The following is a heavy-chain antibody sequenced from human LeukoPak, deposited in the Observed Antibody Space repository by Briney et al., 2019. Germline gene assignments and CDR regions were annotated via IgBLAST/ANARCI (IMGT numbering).Heavy chain of an antibody. Sequence: SVKVSCKASGGTFSSYAISWVRQAPGQGLEWMGGIIPIFGTANYAQKFQGRVTITADESTSTAYMELSSLRSEDTAVYYCARDQGRITIFGVAKYYFDYWGQGTLVTVSS. CDR1: GGTFSSYA. V-gene: IGHV1-69*01. J-gene: IGHJ4*02. D-gene: IGHD3-3*01. CDR2: IIPIFGTA. CDR3: ARDQGRITIFGVAKYYFDY.